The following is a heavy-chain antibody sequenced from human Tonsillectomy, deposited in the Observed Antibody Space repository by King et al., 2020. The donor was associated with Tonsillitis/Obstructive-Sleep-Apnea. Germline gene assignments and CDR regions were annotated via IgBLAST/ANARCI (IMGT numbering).Heavy chain of an antibody. CDR1: GDSFSGFY. Sequence: VQLQQWGAGLLRPSETLSLTCAVYGDSFSGFYWSWIRQPPRKGLEWIGEITQGGGTTYNPSLESRVTISVDKSKNQFSLRLSSVTAADTAVYYCARLRLTIVEGGFDPWGQGTLVTVSS. V-gene: IGHV4-34*01. CDR3: ARLRLTIVEGGFDP. D-gene: IGHD3-16*01. J-gene: IGHJ5*02. CDR2: ITQGGGT.